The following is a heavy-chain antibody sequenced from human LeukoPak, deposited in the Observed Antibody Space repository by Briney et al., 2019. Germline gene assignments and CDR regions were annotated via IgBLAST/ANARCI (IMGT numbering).Heavy chain of an antibody. CDR2: IRSDGNSK. Sequence: GGSLRLSCTASGFTFSAYAMHWVRQAPGRGLEWVALIRSDGNSKFYADSVKGRFTISRDNSKNTLSLQMISLRPGDTAVYYCAKGLSSSNWLDYWGQGTLVTVSS. D-gene: IGHD6-13*01. CDR1: GFTFSAYA. CDR3: AKGLSSSNWLDY. J-gene: IGHJ4*02. V-gene: IGHV3-30*02.